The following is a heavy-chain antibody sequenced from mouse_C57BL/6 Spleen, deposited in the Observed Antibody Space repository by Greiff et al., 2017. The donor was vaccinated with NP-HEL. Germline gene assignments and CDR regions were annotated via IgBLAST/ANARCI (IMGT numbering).Heavy chain of an antibody. Sequence: EVKLVESGGGLVKPGGSLKLSCAASGFTFSSYAMSWVRQTPEKRLEWVATISDGGSYTYYPDNVKGRFTISRDNAKNTLYLQMSHLKSEDTAMYYCARDSPHYYGSSIYYAMDYWGQGTSVTVSS. J-gene: IGHJ4*01. CDR2: ISDGGSYT. CDR3: ARDSPHYYGSSIYYAMDY. V-gene: IGHV5-4*01. CDR1: GFTFSSYA. D-gene: IGHD1-1*01.